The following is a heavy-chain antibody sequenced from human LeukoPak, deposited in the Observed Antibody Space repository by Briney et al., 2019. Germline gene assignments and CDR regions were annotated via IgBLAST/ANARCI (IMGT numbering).Heavy chain of an antibody. D-gene: IGHD3-3*01. CDR2: IYNSVT. Sequence: SETLSLTCTVSGGSISGYYWSWVRQPPGKGLEFIGYIYNSVTDYNPSLKSRVTISVDTSKNQFSLKLSSVTAADTAVYYCARGRFLDAFDIWGQGTMVTVSS. J-gene: IGHJ3*02. CDR1: GGSISGYY. CDR3: ARGRFLDAFDI. V-gene: IGHV4-59*01.